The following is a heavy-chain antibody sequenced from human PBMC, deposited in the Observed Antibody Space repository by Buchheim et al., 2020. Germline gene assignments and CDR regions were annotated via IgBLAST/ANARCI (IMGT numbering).Heavy chain of an antibody. CDR2: ISYDGSNK. CDR3: AKSYDSSGYYYYMDV. V-gene: IGHV3-30*18. J-gene: IGHJ6*03. Sequence: QVQLVESGGGVVQPGRSLRLSCAASGFTFSSYGMHWVRQAPGKGLEWVAVISYDGSNKYYADSVKGRFTISRDNSKNTLYLQMNSLRAEDTAVYYCAKSYDSSGYYYYMDVWGKGTT. CDR1: GFTFSSYG. D-gene: IGHD3-22*01.